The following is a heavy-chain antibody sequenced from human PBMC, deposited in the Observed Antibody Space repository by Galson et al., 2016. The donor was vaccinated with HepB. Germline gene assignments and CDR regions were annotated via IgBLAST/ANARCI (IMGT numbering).Heavy chain of an antibody. J-gene: IGHJ6*04. CDR2: ISSSSSTI. D-gene: IGHD2-2*01. CDR3: ATGDPAANFYYGMDV. Sequence: SLRLSCAASGFTFSSYSMNWVRQAPGKGLEWVSYISSSSSTIYYADSVKGRFTISRDNAKNSLYLQMNSLKTEDTAVYYYATGDPAANFYYGMDVWGKGTTVTVSS. V-gene: IGHV3-48*01. CDR1: GFTFSSYS.